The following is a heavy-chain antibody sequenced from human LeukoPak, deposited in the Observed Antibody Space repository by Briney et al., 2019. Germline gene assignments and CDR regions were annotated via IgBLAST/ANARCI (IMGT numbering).Heavy chain of an antibody. Sequence: GGSLRLSCAASGFTFSSYAMSWVRQAPGKGLEWVSSISSSSSYIYYADSVKGRFTISRDNAKNSLYLQMNSLRAEDTAVYYCARDLGNCFDYWGQGTLVTVSS. D-gene: IGHD4-23*01. CDR2: ISSSSSYI. V-gene: IGHV3-21*01. J-gene: IGHJ4*02. CDR1: GFTFSSYA. CDR3: ARDLGNCFDY.